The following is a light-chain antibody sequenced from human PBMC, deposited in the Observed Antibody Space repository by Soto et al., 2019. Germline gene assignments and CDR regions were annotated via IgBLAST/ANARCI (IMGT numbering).Light chain of an antibody. CDR3: QQYENFSPT. J-gene: IGKJ3*01. Sequence: DVQMTQSPSTLSASVGDRVTITCRASQNIDTWLAWYQQKPGKAPRLLIYDAADLESGVPPRFSGSGSGTEFSLTINGLQTDDVATYYCQQYENFSPTFGPGTKV. V-gene: IGKV1-5*01. CDR2: DAA. CDR1: QNIDTW.